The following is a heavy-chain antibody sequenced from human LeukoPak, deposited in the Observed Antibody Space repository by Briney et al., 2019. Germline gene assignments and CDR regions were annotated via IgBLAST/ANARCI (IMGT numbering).Heavy chain of an antibody. V-gene: IGHV1-69*06. CDR3: ATGQLTPYYDILTGPFDY. CDR1: GGTFRSYA. CDR2: IIPIFGTA. J-gene: IGHJ4*02. D-gene: IGHD3-9*01. Sequence: ASVKVSCKASGGTFRSYAISWVRQAPGQGLEWMGGIIPIFGTANYAQKFQGRVTMTEDTSTDTAYMELSSLRSEDTAVYYCATGQLTPYYDILTGPFDYWGQGTLVTVSS.